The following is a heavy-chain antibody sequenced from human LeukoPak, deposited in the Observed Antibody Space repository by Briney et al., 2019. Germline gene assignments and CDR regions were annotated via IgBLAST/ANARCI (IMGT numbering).Heavy chain of an antibody. CDR1: GFMFNNFT. D-gene: IGHD1-26*01. Sequence: PGGSLRLSCAASGFMFNNFTITWVRQAPGKGLEWVSSISRTTSFKYYADSLKGRFTISRDNIKNSLYLQMNSLRAEDTAVYYCVRGVIVGDVWGQGTTVTVSS. CDR3: VRGVIVGDV. CDR2: ISRTTSFK. V-gene: IGHV3-21*01. J-gene: IGHJ6*02.